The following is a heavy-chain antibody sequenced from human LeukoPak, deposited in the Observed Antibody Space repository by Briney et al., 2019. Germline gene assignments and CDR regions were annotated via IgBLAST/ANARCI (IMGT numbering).Heavy chain of an antibody. D-gene: IGHD5-24*01. V-gene: IGHV3-21*05. J-gene: IGHJ4*02. CDR1: GFTFSWSS. Sequence: GGSLRLSCAASGFTFSWSSMNWARQAPGKGLEWVSYISSSSSYTNYADSVKGRFTISRDNAKNSLYLQMNSLRAEDTAVYYCAREDKATIYDWGQGTLVTVSS. CDR3: AREDKATIYD. CDR2: ISSSSSYT.